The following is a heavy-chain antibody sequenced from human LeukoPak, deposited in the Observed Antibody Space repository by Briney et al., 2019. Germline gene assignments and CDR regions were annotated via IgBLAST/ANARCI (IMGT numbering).Heavy chain of an antibody. Sequence: PSETLSLTCTVSGGSISSYYWSWIRQPPGKGLEWIGYIYYSGSTNYNPSLKSRVTISVDTSKNQFSLKLSSVTAAATAVYYCARSWDTAMVRDWGQGTLVTVSS. CDR2: IYYSGST. J-gene: IGHJ4*02. CDR1: GGSISSYY. V-gene: IGHV4-59*01. CDR3: ARSWDTAMVRD. D-gene: IGHD5-18*01.